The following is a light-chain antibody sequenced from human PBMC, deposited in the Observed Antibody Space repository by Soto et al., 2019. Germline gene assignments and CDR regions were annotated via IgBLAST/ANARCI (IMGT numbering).Light chain of an antibody. CDR3: LQDYNYPRT. Sequence: AIQMTQSPSSLSASVGDRVTLTCRASQDIGKDLGWYQQKPGEAPKLLIFEASTVQTGVPSRFSGSGSGTDFTLTISSLQPEDFANYFCLQDYNYPRTFGQGT. CDR1: QDIGKD. CDR2: EAS. V-gene: IGKV1-6*01. J-gene: IGKJ1*01.